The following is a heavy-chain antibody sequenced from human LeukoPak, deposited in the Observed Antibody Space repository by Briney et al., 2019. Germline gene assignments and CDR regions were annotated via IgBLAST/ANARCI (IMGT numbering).Heavy chain of an antibody. CDR1: GFTFSSHS. J-gene: IGHJ3*02. CDR2: SSSRSTTI. CDR3: AAGLLWGSYLGVFDI. Sequence: PGGSLRLSCAASGFTFSSHSMNWVRQAPGKGLEWVSYSSSRSTTIYYADSVKGRFTISRDNAKNSLYLQMNSLRDEDTAVYYCAAGLLWGSYLGVFDIWGQGTMVTVSS. D-gene: IGHD3-16*02. V-gene: IGHV3-48*02.